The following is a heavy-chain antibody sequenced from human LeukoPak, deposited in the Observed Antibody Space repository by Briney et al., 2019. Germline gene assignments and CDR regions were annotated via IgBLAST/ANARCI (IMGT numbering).Heavy chain of an antibody. D-gene: IGHD2-2*01. CDR3: ARDLLGYCSSTSCYSLRY. CDR1: GGTFSSYA. CDR2: FIPIFGTA. J-gene: IGHJ4*02. V-gene: IGHV1-69*13. Sequence: SVKVSCKASGGTFSSYAISWVRQAPGQGLEWMGGFIPIFGTANYAQKFQGRVTITADESTSTAYMELSSLRSEDTAVYYCARDLLGYCSSTSCYSLRYWGQGTLVTVSS.